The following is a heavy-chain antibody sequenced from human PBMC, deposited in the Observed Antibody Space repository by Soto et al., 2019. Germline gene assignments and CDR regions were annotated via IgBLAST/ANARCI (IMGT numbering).Heavy chain of an antibody. CDR3: ASDTHTGTTLDWADS. J-gene: IGHJ4*02. D-gene: IGHD1-7*01. Sequence: GGSLRLSCAASGFSFSSDSMGWVRQAPGKGLEWVSSISSSGSFMNYADSVKGRFTISRDNAKNSLYLQMSGLKDEDTAVYYCASDTHTGTTLDWADSWGEGTMVTVYS. CDR1: GFSFSSDS. V-gene: IGHV3-21*01. CDR2: ISSSGSFM.